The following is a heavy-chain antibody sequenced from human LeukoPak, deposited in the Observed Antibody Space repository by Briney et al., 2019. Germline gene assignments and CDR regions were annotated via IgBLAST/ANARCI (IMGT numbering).Heavy chain of an antibody. CDR2: IRYDGSNK. CDR3: AKPAPQQLVYFDY. J-gene: IGHJ4*02. Sequence: PGGSLRLSCAASGFTFSSYGMHWVRQAPGKGLEWVAFIRYDGSNKYYADSVKGRFTISRDNSKNTLYLQMNSLRAEDTAVYYCAKPAPQQLVYFDYWGQGTLVTVSS. V-gene: IGHV3-30*02. D-gene: IGHD6-13*01. CDR1: GFTFSSYG.